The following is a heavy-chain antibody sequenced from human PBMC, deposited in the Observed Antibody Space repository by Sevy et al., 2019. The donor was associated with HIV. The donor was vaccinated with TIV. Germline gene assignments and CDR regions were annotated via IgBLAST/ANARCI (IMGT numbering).Heavy chain of an antibody. CDR1: GYTFNNYG. V-gene: IGHV1-18*01. D-gene: IGHD1-26*01. CDR3: ARAPPGSQGPGQYFQH. J-gene: IGHJ1*01. CDR2: ISRYNT. Sequence: ASVKVSCKASGYTFNNYGLSWVRQAPGQGLEWMGWISRYNTNYAQNLQGRVTMTTDTSTSTAYMELRSLRSDDTAVYYCARAPPGSQGPGQYFQHWGQGTLVTVSS.